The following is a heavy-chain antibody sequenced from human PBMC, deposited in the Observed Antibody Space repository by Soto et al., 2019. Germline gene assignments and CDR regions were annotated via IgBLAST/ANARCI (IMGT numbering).Heavy chain of an antibody. CDR3: TKSWLFEKNWFDP. Sequence: GGSLRLSCAASGFSFTTYGIIFFRQSPGKGLEWVSDISSTGLYTYLADSVKGRFTISRDNSKNTLYLQMNSLRVDDTAVYFCTKSWLFEKNWFDPWGQGTLVTVSS. V-gene: IGHV3-23*01. CDR1: GFSFTTYG. D-gene: IGHD3-22*01. CDR2: ISSTGLYT. J-gene: IGHJ5*02.